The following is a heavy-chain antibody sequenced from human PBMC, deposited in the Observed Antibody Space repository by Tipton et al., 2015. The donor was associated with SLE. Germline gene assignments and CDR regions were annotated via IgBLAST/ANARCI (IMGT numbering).Heavy chain of an antibody. CDR1: GFTFSDYY. CDR2: ISSSSSYI. Sequence: LRLSCAASGFTFSDYYMSWIRQAPGKGLEWVSYISSSSSYIYYADSVKGRFTISRDNAKNSLYLQMNSLRAEDTAVYYCARAHYYYDSSGFGFWGQGTLVTVSS. D-gene: IGHD3-22*01. CDR3: ARAHYYYDSSGFGF. J-gene: IGHJ4*02. V-gene: IGHV3-11*06.